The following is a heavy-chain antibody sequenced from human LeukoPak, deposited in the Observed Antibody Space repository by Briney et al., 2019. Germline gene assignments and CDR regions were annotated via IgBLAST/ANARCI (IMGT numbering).Heavy chain of an antibody. J-gene: IGHJ1*01. CDR2: IYHIGST. D-gene: IGHD6-13*01. CDR1: GGSISSSNW. CDR3: ARLWGSSWSAEYFQH. Sequence: SGTLSLTCAVSGGSISSSNWWSWVRQPPGKGLEWIGEIYHIGSTNYNPSLKSRVTISVDKTKNQFSLKLSSVTAADTAVYYCARLWGSSWSAEYFQHWGQGTPVTLSS. V-gene: IGHV4-4*02.